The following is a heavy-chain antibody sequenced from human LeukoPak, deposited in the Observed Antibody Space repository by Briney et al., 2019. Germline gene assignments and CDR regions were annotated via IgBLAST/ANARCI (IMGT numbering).Heavy chain of an antibody. CDR1: GSTLSKYW. V-gene: IGHV3-74*01. Sequence: TGGSLRLSCVVSGSTLSKYWMHWVRQAPGKGLVWVSRINTDGSLTNYADSVKGRVTISRDNAKNTVYLQMTSLRAEDTAVYYCAGPGERDGYNYDYWGQGTLVIVSS. CDR3: AGPGERDGYNYDY. D-gene: IGHD5-24*01. CDR2: INTDGSLT. J-gene: IGHJ4*02.